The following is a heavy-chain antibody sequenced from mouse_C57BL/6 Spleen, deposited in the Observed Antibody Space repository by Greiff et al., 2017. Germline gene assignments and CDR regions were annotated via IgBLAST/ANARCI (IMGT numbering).Heavy chain of an antibody. CDR3: ATGTGLDY. D-gene: IGHD4-1*01. Sequence: EVQLQQSGPELVKPGASVKISCKASGYTFTDYYMNWVKQSHGKSLEWIGDINPNNGGTSYNQKFKGKATLTVDKSSSTAYMELRSLTSEDSAVXYCATGTGLDYWGQGTTLTVSS. V-gene: IGHV1-26*01. J-gene: IGHJ2*01. CDR1: GYTFTDYY. CDR2: INPNNGGT.